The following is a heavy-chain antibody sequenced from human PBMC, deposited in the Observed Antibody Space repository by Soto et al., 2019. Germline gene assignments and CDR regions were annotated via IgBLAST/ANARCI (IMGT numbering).Heavy chain of an antibody. V-gene: IGHV4-39*01. D-gene: IGHD2-15*01. J-gene: IGHJ6*02. CDR3: ARIGGNGTGYYYGMDI. CDR1: GGSISNSRDY. CDR2: IYYSGKT. Sequence: TLSLTCSVSGGSISNSRDYWGWIRQPPGKGLEWIATIYYSGKTYYNPSLKSRVTISVDTSKNQFSLKLSSVTAADTAVYYCARIGGNGTGYYYGMDIWGQGTTVTVSS.